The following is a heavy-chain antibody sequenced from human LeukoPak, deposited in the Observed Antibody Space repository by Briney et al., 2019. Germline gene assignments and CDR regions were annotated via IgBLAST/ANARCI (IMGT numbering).Heavy chain of an antibody. CDR2: ISSSGSTI. CDR3: ARDTRITIFGVADDAFDI. Sequence: GGSLRLSCAASGFTFSDYYMSWIRQAPGKGPEWVSYISSSGSTIYYADSVKGRFTISRDNAKNSLYLQMNSLRAEDTAVYYCARDTRITIFGVADDAFDIWGQGTMVTVSS. V-gene: IGHV3-11*04. D-gene: IGHD3-3*01. J-gene: IGHJ3*02. CDR1: GFTFSDYY.